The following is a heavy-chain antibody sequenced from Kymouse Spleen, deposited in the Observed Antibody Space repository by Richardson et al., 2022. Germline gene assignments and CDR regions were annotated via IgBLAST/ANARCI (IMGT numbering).Heavy chain of an antibody. CDR3: ARSYNWNYYFDY. CDR1: GGSFSGYY. J-gene: IGHJ4*02. V-gene: IGHV4-34*01. Sequence: QVQLQQWGAGLLKPSETLSLTCAVYGGSFSGYYWSWIRQPPGKGLEWIGEINHSGSTNYNPSLKSRVTISVDTSKNQFSLKLSSVTAADTAVYYCARSYNWNYYFDYWGQGTLVTVSS. D-gene: IGHD1-7*01. CDR2: INHSGST.